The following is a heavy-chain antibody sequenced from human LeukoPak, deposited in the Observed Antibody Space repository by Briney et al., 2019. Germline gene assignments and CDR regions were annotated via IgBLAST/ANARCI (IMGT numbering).Heavy chain of an antibody. CDR2: IIPILGIA. V-gene: IGHV1-69*04. D-gene: IGHD3-22*01. Sequence: GASVKVSCKASGGTFSSYAISWVRQAHGQGLEWMGMIIPILGIANYAQKFQGRVTITADKSTSTAYMELSSLRSEDTAVYYCAVWYYYDSSGYYQPSDYWGQGTLVTVSS. CDR1: GGTFSSYA. CDR3: AVWYYYDSSGYYQPSDY. J-gene: IGHJ4*02.